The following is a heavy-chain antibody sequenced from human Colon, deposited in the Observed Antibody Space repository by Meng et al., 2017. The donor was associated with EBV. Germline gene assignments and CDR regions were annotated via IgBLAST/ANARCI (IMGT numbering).Heavy chain of an antibody. CDR2: VSHPGSA. Sequence: LQQLGAGLLKPSETLSLTCTVNGGSFSGYVWSWVRQPPGKGMEWIGEVSHPGSANYNPSLKSRVTISVDASEKQFSLRLTSVTAADSAVYYCARVPTTGYKDHWGQGTLVTVSS. D-gene: IGHD3-9*01. CDR1: GGSFSGYV. J-gene: IGHJ4*02. V-gene: IGHV4-34*02. CDR3: ARVPTTGYKDH.